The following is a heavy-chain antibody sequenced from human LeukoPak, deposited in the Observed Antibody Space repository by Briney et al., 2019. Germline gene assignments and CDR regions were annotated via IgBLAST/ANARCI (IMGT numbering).Heavy chain of an antibody. CDR2: ISSSSSYI. CDR3: ASNYDSSGFLSGLDY. D-gene: IGHD3-22*01. V-gene: IGHV3-21*01. CDR1: GFTFSSYS. J-gene: IGHJ4*02. Sequence: GGSLRLSCAASGFTFSSYSMNWVRQAPGKGLEWVSCISSSSSYIYYADSVKGRFTISRDNAKNSLYLQMNSLRAEDTAVYYCASNYDSSGFLSGLDYWGQGTLVTVSS.